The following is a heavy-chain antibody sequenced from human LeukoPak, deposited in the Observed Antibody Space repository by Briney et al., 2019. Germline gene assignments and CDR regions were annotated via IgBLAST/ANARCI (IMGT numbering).Heavy chain of an antibody. V-gene: IGHV4-39*01. J-gene: IGHJ5*02. CDR2: IYYSGST. D-gene: IGHD3-9*01. CDR3: ARHETAGDILTGYYLSNWFDP. CDR1: GGSISSYY. Sequence: ETLSLTCTVSGGSISSYYWGWIRQPPGKGLEWIGSIYYSGSTYYNPSLKSRVTISVDTSKNQFSLKLSSVTAADTAVYYCARHETAGDILTGYYLSNWFDPWGQGTLVTVST.